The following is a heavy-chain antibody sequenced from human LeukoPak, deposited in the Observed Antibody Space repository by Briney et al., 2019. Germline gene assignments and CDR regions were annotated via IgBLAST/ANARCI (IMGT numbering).Heavy chain of an antibody. Sequence: GGSLRLSCAASGFTVSSYGMHWVRQAPGKGPEWVAVMSYDGSDKYYTDSVKGRFTISRDNSKNTLYLQMNSLRAEDTAVYYCAKGEPYFYVSRGRRANGFDIWGQGTKVTVSS. CDR1: GFTVSSYG. V-gene: IGHV3-30*18. D-gene: IGHD3-22*01. J-gene: IGHJ3*02. CDR3: AKGEPYFYVSRGRRANGFDI. CDR2: MSYDGSDK.